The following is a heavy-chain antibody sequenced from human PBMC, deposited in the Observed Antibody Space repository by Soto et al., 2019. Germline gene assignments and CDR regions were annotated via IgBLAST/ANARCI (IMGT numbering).Heavy chain of an antibody. CDR3: ARVERGTATTVVDAFDI. CDR2: MSHSGGT. J-gene: IGHJ3*02. Sequence: QVQLQQWGAGLLKPSETLSLTCAVYGGFVTSGSYYWSWIRQPPGKGLEWIGEMSHSGGTHCNPSLKSRVTISVATSKNQFTLKMSSVTAADTALYYCARVERGTATTVVDAFDIWGPGTMVTVSS. D-gene: IGHD1-1*01. V-gene: IGHV4-34*01. CDR1: GGFVTSGSYY.